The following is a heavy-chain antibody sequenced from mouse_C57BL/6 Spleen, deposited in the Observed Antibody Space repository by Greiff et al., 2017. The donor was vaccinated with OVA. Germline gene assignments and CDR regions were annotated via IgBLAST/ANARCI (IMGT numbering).Heavy chain of an antibody. CDR3: ARGDGYYGYFDV. J-gene: IGHJ1*03. V-gene: IGHV1-53*01. Sequence: QVQLQQPGTELVKPGASVKLSCKASGYTFTSYWMHWVKQRPGQGLEWIGNINPSNGGTNYNEKFKSKATLTVDKSSSTAYMQLSSLTSEDSAVYDCARGDGYYGYFDVWGKGTTVTVSS. CDR1: GYTFTSYW. CDR2: INPSNGGT. D-gene: IGHD2-3*01.